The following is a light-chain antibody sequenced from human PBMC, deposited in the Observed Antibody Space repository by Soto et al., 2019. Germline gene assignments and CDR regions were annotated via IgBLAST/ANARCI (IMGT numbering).Light chain of an antibody. CDR3: HQYCGSPFIT. V-gene: IGKV3-20*01. CDR1: LSVSNNY. Sequence: IGLTQSPGTLSLSPGEIATLSCRSSLSVSNNYLAWYQQKPGQALRLLIYGASSSATVIPDRFSGSGSWTDFTLTISRLDPEDSAVYYCHQYCGSPFITFGQGTRLEIK. J-gene: IGKJ5*01. CDR2: GAS.